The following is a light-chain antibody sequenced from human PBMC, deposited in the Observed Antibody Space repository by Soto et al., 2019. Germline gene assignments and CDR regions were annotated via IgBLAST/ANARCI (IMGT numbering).Light chain of an antibody. CDR1: SSDVGDYKY. CDR3: CSYAGSYAYV. CDR2: DVS. V-gene: IGLV2-11*01. J-gene: IGLJ1*01. Sequence: QSALTQPRSVSGSPGQSVTISCTGTSSDVGDYKYVSWYRQHPGKALKLIIYDVSERPSGVRDRFSGSKSGNTASLTISGPQAEDEADYSCCSYAGSYAYVFGTGTKLTVL.